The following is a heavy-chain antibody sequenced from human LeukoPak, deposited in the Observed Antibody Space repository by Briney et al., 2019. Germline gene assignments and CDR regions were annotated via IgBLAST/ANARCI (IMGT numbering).Heavy chain of an antibody. J-gene: IGHJ4*02. CDR1: GFTFSSYS. CDR2: ISSSSSTI. V-gene: IGHV3-48*01. CDR3: ASDSEGDCSSTSCYGSGHIN. D-gene: IGHD2-2*01. Sequence: PGGSLRLSCAASGFTFSSYSMNWVRQAPGKGLEWVSYISSSSSTIYYADSVKGRFTISRDNAKNSLYLQMNSLRAEDTAVYYCASDSEGDCSSTSCYGSGHINWGQGTLVTVSS.